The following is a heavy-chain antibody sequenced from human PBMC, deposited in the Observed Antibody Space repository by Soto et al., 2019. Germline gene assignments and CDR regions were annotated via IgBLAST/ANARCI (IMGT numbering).Heavy chain of an antibody. CDR1: GGTFSSYA. Sequence: QVQLVQSGAEVKKPGSSVKVSCKASGGTFSSYAISWVRQAPGQGLEWMGGIIPIFGTANYAQEFQGRVTITADKSTSTAYMELSSLRSEDTAVYYCARAVTDYGDYYYYGMDVWGQGTTVTVSS. J-gene: IGHJ6*02. CDR3: ARAVTDYGDYYYYGMDV. V-gene: IGHV1-69*06. D-gene: IGHD4-17*01. CDR2: IIPIFGTA.